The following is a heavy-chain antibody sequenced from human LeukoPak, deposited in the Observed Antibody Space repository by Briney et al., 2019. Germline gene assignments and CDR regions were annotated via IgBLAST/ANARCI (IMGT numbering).Heavy chain of an antibody. V-gene: IGHV1-69*05. CDR2: IIPIFGTA. J-gene: IGHJ4*02. Sequence: SVKVSCKASGGTFSSYAISWVRQAPGQGLEWMGGIIPIFGTANYAQKFQGRVTITTDESTSTAYMELSSLRTEDTAVYYCARATMVRGVIMKYFDYWGQGTLVTVSS. CDR3: ARATMVRGVIMKYFDY. D-gene: IGHD3-10*01. CDR1: GGTFSSYA.